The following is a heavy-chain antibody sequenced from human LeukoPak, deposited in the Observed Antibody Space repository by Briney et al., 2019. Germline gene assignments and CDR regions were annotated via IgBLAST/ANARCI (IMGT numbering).Heavy chain of an antibody. CDR2: INHSGST. Sequence: SETLSLTCAVYGGSFSGYYWSWIRQPPGKXLEWIGEINHSGSTNYNPSLKSRVTISVDTSKNQFSLKLSSVTAADTAVYYCARGSDDSSGYYFWFDPWGQGTLVTVSS. CDR1: GGSFSGYY. CDR3: ARGSDDSSGYYFWFDP. D-gene: IGHD3-22*01. J-gene: IGHJ5*02. V-gene: IGHV4-34*01.